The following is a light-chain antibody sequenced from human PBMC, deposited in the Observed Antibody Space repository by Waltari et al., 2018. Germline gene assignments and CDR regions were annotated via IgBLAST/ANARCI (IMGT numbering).Light chain of an antibody. Sequence: QSALTQPASGSGSPGQSITTLGTGTSSDIGGSAYGSGYQQHPGNAPNLIIFAVTNRPSGVSDRFSGSKSGNTASLTISGLQADDAAVYYCCSYTPNHCVFGGGTSLTVL. V-gene: IGLV2-14*03. CDR2: AVT. CDR1: SSDIGGSAY. J-gene: IGLJ3*02. CDR3: CSYTPNHCV.